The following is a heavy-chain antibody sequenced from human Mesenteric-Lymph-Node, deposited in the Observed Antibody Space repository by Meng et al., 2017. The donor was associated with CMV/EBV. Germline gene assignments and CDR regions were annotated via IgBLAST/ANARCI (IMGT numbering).Heavy chain of an antibody. V-gene: IGHV3-30-3*01. Sequence: GESLKISCAASGFTFSRYTMHWVRQAPGKGLEWVAVISYDGSEKLYADSVKGRFTISRDNSQKTLYLQMYSLGREDTAVYYCAREVGGNYFFDYWGQGTLVTVSS. CDR1: GFTFSRYT. J-gene: IGHJ4*02. D-gene: IGHD1-7*01. CDR2: ISYDGSEK. CDR3: AREVGGNYFFDY.